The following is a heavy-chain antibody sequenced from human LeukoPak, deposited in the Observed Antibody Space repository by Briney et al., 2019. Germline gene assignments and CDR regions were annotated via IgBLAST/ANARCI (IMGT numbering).Heavy chain of an antibody. J-gene: IGHJ4*02. V-gene: IGHV3-23*01. CDR2: ISGNAGSR. CDR3: AKDLAPYSSGSPFDY. CDR1: KFSFNSYA. Sequence: PGGSLRLSCAASKFSFNSYAMSWVRQAPGKGLEWVSTISGNAGSRYYVDSVKGRFTISRDNSKNTLELQMNSLRAEDTAIYYCAKDLAPYSSGSPFDYWGPGTLVTVSS. D-gene: IGHD2-15*01.